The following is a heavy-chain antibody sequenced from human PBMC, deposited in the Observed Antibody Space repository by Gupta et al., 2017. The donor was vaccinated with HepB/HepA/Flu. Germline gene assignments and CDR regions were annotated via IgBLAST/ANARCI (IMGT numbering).Heavy chain of an antibody. D-gene: IGHD6-6*01. CDR1: GFSLSTSGVG. CDR2: IYWDDDK. J-gene: IGHJ4*02. V-gene: IGHV2-5*02. Sequence: QITLKESGPTLVKPTQTLTLTCTFSGFSLSTSGVGVGWIRQPPGKALEWLALIYWDDDKRYSPSLKSRLTITKDTSKNQVVLTMTNMDPVDTATYYCAHSGIAARPFVGVLDYWGQGTLVTVSS. CDR3: AHSGIAARPFVGVLDY.